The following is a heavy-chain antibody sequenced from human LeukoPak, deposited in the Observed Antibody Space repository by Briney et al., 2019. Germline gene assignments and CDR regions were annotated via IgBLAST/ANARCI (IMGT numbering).Heavy chain of an antibody. V-gene: IGHV1-46*01. Sequence: ASVKVSCKASGYTFTSYYMHWVRQAPGQGLEWMGIINPSGGSTSYAQKFQGRVTMTRDMSTSTVYMELSSLRSEDTAVYYCARDKVYDILTGYYSVPNGKGPYYYYYYMDVWGKGTTVTVSS. D-gene: IGHD3-9*01. CDR2: INPSGGST. CDR1: GYTFTSYY. J-gene: IGHJ6*03. CDR3: ARDKVYDILTGYYSVPNGKGPYYYYYYMDV.